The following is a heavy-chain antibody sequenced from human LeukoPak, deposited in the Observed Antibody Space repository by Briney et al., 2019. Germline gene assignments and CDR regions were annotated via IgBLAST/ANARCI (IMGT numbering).Heavy chain of an antibody. D-gene: IGHD3-16*01. CDR2: ICNDGSKK. V-gene: IGHV3-33*08. CDR1: GFSFSTFG. Sequence: PGGSLRLSCAASGFSFSTFGMHWARRAPGKGLEWLAVICNDGSKKFYAESVKGRFPISRDTSQNTLYLHMNRLRAEDRALYYCGTHSLGGDYWGQGPLVPVSS. CDR3: GTHSLGGDY. J-gene: IGHJ4*02.